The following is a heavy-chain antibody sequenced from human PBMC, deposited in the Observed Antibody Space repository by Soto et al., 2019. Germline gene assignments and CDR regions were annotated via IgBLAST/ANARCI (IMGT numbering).Heavy chain of an antibody. Sequence: GASLRLSCAASGFTFGHYGLNWRSQAPGKGLEWVAAITSNGGSTYYADSVKGRFTISRDNSKNTLYLHMSSLRAEDTAVYYCVKDPELVVGTPAYYFDYWGQGTLVTVYS. CDR1: GFTFGHYG. CDR2: ITSNGGST. J-gene: IGHJ4*02. CDR3: VKDPELVVGTPAYYFDY. V-gene: IGHV3-64D*06. D-gene: IGHD2-21*02.